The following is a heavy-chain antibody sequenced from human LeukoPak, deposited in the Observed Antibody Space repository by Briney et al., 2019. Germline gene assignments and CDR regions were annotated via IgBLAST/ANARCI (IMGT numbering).Heavy chain of an antibody. J-gene: IGHJ4*02. CDR3: ARVFDGGNGYYFDY. Sequence: GASVTVSCTASGYTFTSYAMHWVRQAPGQRLEWMGWINAGNGNTKYSQKFQGRVTITRDTSASTAYMELSSLRSEDTAVYYCARVFDGGNGYYFDYWGQGTLVTVSS. D-gene: IGHD4-23*01. CDR2: INAGNGNT. V-gene: IGHV1-3*01. CDR1: GYTFTSYA.